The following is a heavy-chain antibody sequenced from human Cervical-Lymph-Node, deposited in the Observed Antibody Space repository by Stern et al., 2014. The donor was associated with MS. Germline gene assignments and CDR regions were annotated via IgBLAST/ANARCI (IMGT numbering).Heavy chain of an antibody. V-gene: IGHV3-11*01. CDR3: ARDPHGRDGYNFDY. J-gene: IGHJ4*02. Sequence: VQLVESGGGLVKSGGSLRLSCAASGFTFSDYYMSWIRQAPGKGLAWVSLISTTGGIVQDAGSANGRFNISRDNAKKSLYLQMNSLRVEDTAVYYCARDPHGRDGYNFDYWGQGALVTVSS. CDR1: GFTFSDYY. D-gene: IGHD5-24*01. CDR2: ISTTGGIV.